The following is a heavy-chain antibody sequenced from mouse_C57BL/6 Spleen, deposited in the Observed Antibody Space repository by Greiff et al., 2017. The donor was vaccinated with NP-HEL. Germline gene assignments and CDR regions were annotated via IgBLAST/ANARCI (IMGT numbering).Heavy chain of an antibody. Sequence: VHVKQSGPELVKPGASVKISCKASGYSFTGYYMNWVKQSPEKSLEWIGEINPSTGGTTYNQKFKAKATLTVDKSSSTAYMQLKSLTSEDSAVYYCARGGYGYAYAMDYWGQGTSVTVSS. D-gene: IGHD2-2*01. CDR1: GYSFTGYY. CDR3: ARGGYGYAYAMDY. V-gene: IGHV1-42*01. CDR2: INPSTGGT. J-gene: IGHJ4*01.